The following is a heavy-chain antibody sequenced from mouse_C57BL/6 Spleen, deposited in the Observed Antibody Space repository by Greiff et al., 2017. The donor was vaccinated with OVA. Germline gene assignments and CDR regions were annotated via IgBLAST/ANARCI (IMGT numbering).Heavy chain of an antibody. CDR2: IYPSDSET. D-gene: IGHD2-3*01. J-gene: IGHJ2*01. Sequence: QVQLQQPGAELVRPGSSVKLSCKASGYTFTSYWMDWVKQRPGQGLEWIGNIYPSDSETHYNQKFKDKATLTVDKSSSTAYMQLSSLTSEDAAVYDCARGDGYYPYYFDYWGQGTTLTVSS. CDR1: GYTFTSYW. CDR3: ARGDGYYPYYFDY. V-gene: IGHV1-61*01.